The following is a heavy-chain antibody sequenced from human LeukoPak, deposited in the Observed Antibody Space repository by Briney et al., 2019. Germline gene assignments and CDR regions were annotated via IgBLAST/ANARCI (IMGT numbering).Heavy chain of an antibody. D-gene: IGHD3-22*01. CDR1: GGTFSSYA. CDR2: IIPIFGTA. CDR3: ASNDDSSGYYNPQYYYYYGMDV. Sequence: SVKVSCKASGGTFSSYAISWVRQAPGQGLEWMGGIIPIFGTANYAQKFQGRVTITADESTSTAYMELSSLRSEDTAVYYCASNDDSSGYYNPQYYYYYGMDVWGQGTTVTVSS. J-gene: IGHJ6*02. V-gene: IGHV1-69*13.